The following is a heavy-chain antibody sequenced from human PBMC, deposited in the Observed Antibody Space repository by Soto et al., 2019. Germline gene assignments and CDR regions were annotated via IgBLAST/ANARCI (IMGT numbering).Heavy chain of an antibody. CDR3: AKDAGSSWYEIDY. V-gene: IGHV3-23*01. Sequence: EVQLLESGGGLVQPGGSLRLSCAASGFTFSNYAVTWVRQAPGKGLEWVSTISGSGGSTYYADSVKGRFTISRDNSKNTLYMQMNSLRAEDTAVYYCAKDAGSSWYEIDYWGQGTLVTVSS. CDR2: ISGSGGST. D-gene: IGHD6-13*01. CDR1: GFTFSNYA. J-gene: IGHJ4*02.